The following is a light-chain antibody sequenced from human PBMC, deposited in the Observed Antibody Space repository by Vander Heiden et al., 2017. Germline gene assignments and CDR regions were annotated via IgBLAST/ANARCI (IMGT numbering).Light chain of an antibody. V-gene: IGKV1-5*01. J-gene: IGKJ1*01. Sequence: DIQMTQSPSTLSASVGDRVTITCRASQSISSWLAWYQQKPGKAPKLLIYDASSLESGVPSRFSGSGYGTEFTLTISSRQPDDFAPYYCQQYNSYSEEAFGQGTKVEIK. CDR3: QQYNSYSEEA. CDR1: QSISSW. CDR2: DAS.